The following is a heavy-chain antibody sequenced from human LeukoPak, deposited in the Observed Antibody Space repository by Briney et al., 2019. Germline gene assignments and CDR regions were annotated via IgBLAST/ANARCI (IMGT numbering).Heavy chain of an antibody. CDR3: VRASGEGASSDYFDY. CDR1: GFTFSTYW. D-gene: IGHD4-17*01. Sequence: QPGGSLRLSCAASGFTFSTYWMHWARQAPGKGLVWVSRIQRDGSITTYADSVKGRFTISRDNAQNTLYLQMNSLRAEDTAVYYCVRASGEGASSDYFDYWGQGTRVTVSS. J-gene: IGHJ4*02. CDR2: IQRDGSIT. V-gene: IGHV3-74*01.